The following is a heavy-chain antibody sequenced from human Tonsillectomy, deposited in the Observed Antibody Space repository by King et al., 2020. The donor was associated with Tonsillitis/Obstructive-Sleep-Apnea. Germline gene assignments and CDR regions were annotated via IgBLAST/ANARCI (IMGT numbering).Heavy chain of an antibody. D-gene: IGHD2-21*02. Sequence: QLVPSGAEVKKPGFSVKVSCKASGGPFRNYAISWVRQAPGQGLEWMGGIIPLFGTTNYAQKFQGRVTITADESTSTAYMELSSLRSEDTAVYYCARLAVTDYMDVWGKGTTVTVSS. CDR3: ARLAVTDYMDV. CDR1: GGPFRNYA. V-gene: IGHV1-69*01. CDR2: IIPLFGTT. J-gene: IGHJ6*03.